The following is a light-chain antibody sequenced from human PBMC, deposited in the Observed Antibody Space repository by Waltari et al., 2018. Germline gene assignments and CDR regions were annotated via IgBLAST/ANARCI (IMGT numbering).Light chain of an antibody. Sequence: QSALTQPASVSGSPGQSITIPCTGTSSDVGGYNYVSWYQHYPGKAPKLMIYDGSNRPSGVSNRFSGSKSGNTASLTISGLQDEDEADYYCSSHTSSCTYVVFGGGTKLTVL. CDR3: SSHTSSCTYVV. CDR1: SSDVGGYNY. V-gene: IGLV2-14*03. J-gene: IGLJ2*01. CDR2: DGS.